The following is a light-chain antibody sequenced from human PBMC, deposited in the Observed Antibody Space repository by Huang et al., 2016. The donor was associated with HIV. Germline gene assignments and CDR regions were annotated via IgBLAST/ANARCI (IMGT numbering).Light chain of an antibody. CDR2: CSS. Sequence: ENLMTQSPSTLSVSPGESATLSCRASQSVFKNLAWYQQKPGQAPKLLTYCSSTRAAGIPARFSGSGSGTDFTLTISSLQSEDFAVYYCQQYNTSPRTFGQGTKVEV. CDR1: QSVFKN. V-gene: IGKV3-15*01. CDR3: QQYNTSPRT. J-gene: IGKJ1*01.